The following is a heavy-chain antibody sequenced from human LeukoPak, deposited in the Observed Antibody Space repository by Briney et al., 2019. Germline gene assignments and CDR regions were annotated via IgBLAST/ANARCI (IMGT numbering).Heavy chain of an antibody. CDR2: INHSGST. CDR1: GGSFSGYY. V-gene: IGHV4-34*01. J-gene: IGHJ4*02. D-gene: IGHD3-10*01. Sequence: SETLSLTCAVYGGSFSGYYWSWIRQPPGKGLEWLGEINHSGSTNYNPSLKSRVTISVDTSKNQFSLKLSSVTAADTAVYYCARVLGYYGSGSYYPDYWGQGTLVTVSS. CDR3: ARVLGYYGSGSYYPDY.